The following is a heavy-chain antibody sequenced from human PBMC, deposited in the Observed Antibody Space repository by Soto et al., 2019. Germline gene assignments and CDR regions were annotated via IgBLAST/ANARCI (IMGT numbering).Heavy chain of an antibody. CDR3: AKDILRRYYFAY. D-gene: IGHD3-3*02. V-gene: IGHV3-30*18. CDR1: GFTFSSYG. Sequence: GGSLKLSCAASGFTFSSYGMHWVRQAPGKGLEWVAVISYDGSNKYYADSVKGRFTISRDNSKNTLYLQMNSLRAEDTAVYYCAKDILRRYYFAYWGHGTLVTVPQ. J-gene: IGHJ4*01. CDR2: ISYDGSNK.